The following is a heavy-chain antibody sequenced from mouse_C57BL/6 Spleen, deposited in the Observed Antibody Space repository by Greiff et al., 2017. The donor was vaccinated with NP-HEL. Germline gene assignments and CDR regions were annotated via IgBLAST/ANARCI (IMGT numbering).Heavy chain of an antibody. CDR1: GFTFSSYA. D-gene: IGHD3-2*02. CDR3: AREAQAGARYYFDY. CDR2: ISDGGSYT. Sequence: EVQRVESGGGLVKPGGSLKLSCAASGFTFSSYAMSWVRQTPEKRLEWVATISDGGSYTYYPDNVKGRFTISRDNAKNNPYLQMSHLKCEDTAMNCGAREAQAGARYYFDYWGQGTTLTVSS. J-gene: IGHJ2*01. V-gene: IGHV5-4*01.